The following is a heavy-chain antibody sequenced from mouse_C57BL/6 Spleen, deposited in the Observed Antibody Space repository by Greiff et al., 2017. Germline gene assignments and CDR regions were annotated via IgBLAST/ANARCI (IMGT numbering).Heavy chain of an antibody. CDR3: AEAY. J-gene: IGHJ3*01. Sequence: QVQLQQSGAELARPGASVKLSCKASGYTFTSYGISWVKQRPGQGLEWIGEIYPRSGNTYYNEKFKGKATLTADKSSSTAYMELRRLTSEDSAGYFCAEAYWGQGTLVTVSA. CDR2: IYPRSGNT. CDR1: GYTFTSYG. V-gene: IGHV1-81*01.